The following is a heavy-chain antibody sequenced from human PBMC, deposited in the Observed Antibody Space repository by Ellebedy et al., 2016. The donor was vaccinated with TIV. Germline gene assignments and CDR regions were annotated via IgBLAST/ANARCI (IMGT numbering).Heavy chain of an antibody. CDR1: GFTFSGYY. J-gene: IGHJ4*02. V-gene: IGHV3-11*01. CDR3: ARLGVIAAAGASDS. D-gene: IGHD6-13*01. Sequence: PGGSLRLSCAASGFTFSGYYISWFRQAPGKGPEWVSYISYTGDLMYYADSVKGRFTTSRDNAGNSLYLQMNSLRAEDTAVYYCARLGVIAAAGASDSWGQGTLVIVSS. CDR2: ISYTGDLM.